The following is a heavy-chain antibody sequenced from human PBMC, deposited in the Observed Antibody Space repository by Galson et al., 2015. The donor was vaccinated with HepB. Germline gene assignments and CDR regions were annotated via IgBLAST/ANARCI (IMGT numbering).Heavy chain of an antibody. CDR3: TTTVRPEDFVDY. Sequence: SLRLSCAASGFSFSDAWMGWVRQAPGKGLEWVGRIKRRTFGGRVDYGTPVKGRFIISRDDSKDTLSLLMHSLKTEDTAVYYCTTTVRPEDFVDYWGQGSLVTVSS. J-gene: IGHJ4*02. D-gene: IGHD1-14*01. CDR1: GFSFSDAW. CDR2: IKRRTFGGRV. V-gene: IGHV3-15*01.